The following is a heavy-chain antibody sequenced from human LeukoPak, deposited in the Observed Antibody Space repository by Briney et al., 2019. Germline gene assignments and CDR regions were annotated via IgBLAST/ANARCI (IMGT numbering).Heavy chain of an antibody. CDR2: IYYSGST. D-gene: IGHD5-12*01. CDR3: VREDSGYDRYYYYYMDV. Sequence: PSETLSLTCTVSGGSISSYYWSWIRQPPGKGLEWIGYIYYSGSTNYNPSLKSRVTISVDTSKNQFSLKLSSVTAADTAVYYCVREDSGYDRYYYYYMDVWGKGTTVTVS. V-gene: IGHV4-59*01. CDR1: GGSISSYY. J-gene: IGHJ6*03.